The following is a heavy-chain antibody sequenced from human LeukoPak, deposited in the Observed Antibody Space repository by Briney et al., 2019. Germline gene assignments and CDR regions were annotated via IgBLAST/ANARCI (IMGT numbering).Heavy chain of an antibody. D-gene: IGHD2-2*01. CDR3: AREEDCSSTSCYRFDP. V-gene: IGHV1-2*02. J-gene: IGHJ5*02. CDR2: INPNSGGT. CDR1: GYTFTGYY. Sequence: GALVKVSCKASGYTFTGYYMHWVRQAPGQGLEWMGWINPNSGGTNYAQKFQGRVTMTRDTSISTAYMELSRLRSDDTAVYYCAREEDCSSTSCYRFDPWGQGTLVTVSS.